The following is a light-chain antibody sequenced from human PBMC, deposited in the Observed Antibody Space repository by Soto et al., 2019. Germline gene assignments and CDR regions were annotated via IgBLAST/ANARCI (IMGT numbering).Light chain of an antibody. CDR2: DAS. CDR1: QIISSFY. CDR3: QQYGGSPRT. J-gene: IGKJ1*01. V-gene: IGKV3-20*01. Sequence: EIVLTQSPGTLSLSPGERATLSCRASQIISSFYLAWYQQTPGQAPRLLIYDASSRAAGIPDRFSGGGSGTDFTFTISRLEPEDFGVYYCQQYGGSPRTFGQGTRWIS.